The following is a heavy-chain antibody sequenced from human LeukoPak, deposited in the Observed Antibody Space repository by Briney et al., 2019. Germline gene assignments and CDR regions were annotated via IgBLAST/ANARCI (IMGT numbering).Heavy chain of an antibody. J-gene: IGHJ4*02. D-gene: IGHD3-10*01. CDR3: ARHDYYGSGSVH. CDR2: IYYSGST. V-gene: IGHV4-39*01. CDR1: GGSISSSSYY. Sequence: SETLSLTCTVSGGSISSSSYYWGWIRQPPGKGLEWIGSIYYSGSTYYNPSLKSRVTISVDTSKNQFSLNLSSATAADTAVYYCARHDYYGSGSVHWGQGTLVTVSS.